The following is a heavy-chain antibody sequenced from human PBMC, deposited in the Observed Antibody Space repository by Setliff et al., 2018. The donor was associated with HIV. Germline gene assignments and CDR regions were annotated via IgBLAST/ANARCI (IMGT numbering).Heavy chain of an antibody. J-gene: IGHJ4*02. Sequence: TLSLTCIVSGGSISSGDYYWSWIRQPPGKGPEWIGYIFHRGNTYYNPSLKSRVRILVDTSKNQFSLNLTSVTAADTAVYFCARVGIGMVRGVMGVADYWGQGRLVTVS. CDR3: ARVGIGMVRGVMGVADY. D-gene: IGHD3-10*01. CDR2: IFHRGNT. V-gene: IGHV4-30-4*01. CDR1: GGSISSGDYY.